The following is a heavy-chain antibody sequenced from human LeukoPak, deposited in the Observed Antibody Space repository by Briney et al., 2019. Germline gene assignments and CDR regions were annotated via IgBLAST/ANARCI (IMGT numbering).Heavy chain of an antibody. CDR2: INPNSGGT. J-gene: IGHJ6*03. CDR3: ARRSLNYDFWSGHATAYMDV. D-gene: IGHD3-3*01. V-gene: IGHV1-2*02. Sequence: GASVKVSCKASGYTFTGYYMHWVRQAPGQGLEWMGWINPNSGGTNYAQKFQGRVTMTRDTSISTAYMELSRLRSDDTAVYYCARRSLNYDFWSGHATAYMDVWGKGTTVTVSS. CDR1: GYTFTGYY.